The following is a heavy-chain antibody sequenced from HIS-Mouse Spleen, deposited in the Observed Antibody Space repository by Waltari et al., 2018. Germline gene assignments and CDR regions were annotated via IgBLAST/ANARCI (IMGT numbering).Heavy chain of an antibody. V-gene: IGHV4-39*07. CDR1: GGSISSSSYY. D-gene: IGHD6-13*01. J-gene: IGHJ2*01. Sequence: QLQLQESGPGLVKPSETLSLTCTVSGGSISSSSYYWGWIRQPPGKGLEWIGSIYYSGGTYYTPALKIRVTISVDTSKNQFSLKLSSVTAADTAVYYCAREIPYSSSWYDWYFDLWGRGTLVTVSS. CDR3: AREIPYSSSWYDWYFDL. CDR2: IYYSGGT.